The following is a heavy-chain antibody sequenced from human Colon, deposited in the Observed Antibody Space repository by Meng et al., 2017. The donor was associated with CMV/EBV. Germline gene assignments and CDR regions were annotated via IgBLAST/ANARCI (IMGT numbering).Heavy chain of an antibody. CDR3: ARGPEGYCSSTSCYTLDY. V-gene: IGHV1-2*02. CDR1: GYTFTGYY. J-gene: IGHJ4*02. D-gene: IGHD2-2*02. CDR2: INPNSGGT. Sequence: ASVKVSCKASGYTFTGYYMHWVRQAPGQGLEWMGWINPNSGGTNYAQKFQGRVTMTRDTSISTAYMELSRLRSDDTAVYYCARGPEGYCSSTSCYTLDYWGQGTLVTVS.